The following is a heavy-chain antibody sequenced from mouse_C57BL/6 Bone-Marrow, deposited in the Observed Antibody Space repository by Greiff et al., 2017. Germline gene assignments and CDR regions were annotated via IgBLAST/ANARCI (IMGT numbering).Heavy chain of an antibody. CDR1: GYTFTDYN. D-gene: IGHD2-1*01. CDR3: ARGVYYGNFYAMDY. Sequence: EVQLQQSGPELVKPGASVKIPCKASGYTFTDYNMDWVKQSHGKSLEWIGDINPNNGGTIYNQKFKGKATLTVDKSSSTAYMELRSLTSEDTAVYYCARGVYYGNFYAMDYWGQGTSVTVSS. CDR2: INPNNGGT. V-gene: IGHV1-18*01. J-gene: IGHJ4*01.